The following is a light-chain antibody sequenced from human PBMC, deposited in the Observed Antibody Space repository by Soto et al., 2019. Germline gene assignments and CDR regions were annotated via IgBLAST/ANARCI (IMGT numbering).Light chain of an antibody. J-gene: IGKJ5*01. V-gene: IGKV1-33*01. Sequence: DIQMTQSPSSLSASVGDRVTITCQASQNINNYLNWYQQKPGRAPKLLIYDASNLEAGVPSRFRGSGSETDFTFTISLLQPEDIATYYWQQYENLPTFGQGTRLEIK. CDR1: QNINNY. CDR2: DAS. CDR3: QQYENLPT.